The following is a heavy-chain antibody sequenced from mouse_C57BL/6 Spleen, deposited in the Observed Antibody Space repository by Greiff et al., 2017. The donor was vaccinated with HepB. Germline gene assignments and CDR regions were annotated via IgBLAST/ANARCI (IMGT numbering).Heavy chain of an antibody. J-gene: IGHJ4*01. CDR3: ASSYYSNYGAMDY. D-gene: IGHD2-5*01. CDR2: ISNGGGST. V-gene: IGHV5-12*01. CDR1: GFTFSDYY. Sequence: EVQGVESGGGLVQPGGSLKLSCAASGFTFSDYYMYWVRQTPEKRLEWVAYISNGGGSTYYPDTVKGRFTISRDNATNTLYLQLSRLKSEDTAMYYCASSYYSNYGAMDYWGQGTSVTVSS.